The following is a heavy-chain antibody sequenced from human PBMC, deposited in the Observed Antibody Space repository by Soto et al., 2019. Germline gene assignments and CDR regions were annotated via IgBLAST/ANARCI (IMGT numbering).Heavy chain of an antibody. CDR3: ARERTGTTDY. D-gene: IGHD1-7*01. J-gene: IGHJ4*02. Sequence: GGSLRLSCAASGFTFSSYSMNWVRQAPGKGLEWVSYISSSSSTTYYADSVKGRFTISRDNAKNSLYLQMNSLRAEDTAVYYCARERTGTTDYWGQGTLVNGSS. CDR1: GFTFSSYS. V-gene: IGHV3-48*01. CDR2: ISSSSSTT.